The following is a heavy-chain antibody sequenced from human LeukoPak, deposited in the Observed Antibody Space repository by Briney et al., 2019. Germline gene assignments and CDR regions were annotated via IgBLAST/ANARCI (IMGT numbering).Heavy chain of an antibody. D-gene: IGHD4-23*01. CDR3: AREQDYGGNFDY. V-gene: IGHV3-74*01. CDR2: INTDGSTT. Sequence: GGSLRLSCAASGFTFSSYWMHWVRQAPGKGLVWVSRINTDGSTTTYADSVKGRFTISRDNSKNTLYLQMNSLRAEDTAVYYCAREQDYGGNFDYWGQGTLVTVSS. J-gene: IGHJ4*02. CDR1: GFTFSSYW.